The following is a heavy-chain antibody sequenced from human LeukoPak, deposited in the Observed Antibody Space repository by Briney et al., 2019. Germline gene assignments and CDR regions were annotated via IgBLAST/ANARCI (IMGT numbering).Heavy chain of an antibody. CDR2: VKQDETEK. J-gene: IGHJ4*02. V-gene: IGHV3-7*01. CDR3: ARVKIDYVWGSYRSYYFDY. Sequence: GGSLRLSCTASGFVFSDYWLGWVRQAPGKGLEWVANVKQDETEKYYGDSARGRFTISRDNSKNSLYLQMNSLRAGDTAVYYCARVKIDYVWGSYRSYYFDYWGQGTLVTVSS. CDR1: GFVFSDYW. D-gene: IGHD3-16*02.